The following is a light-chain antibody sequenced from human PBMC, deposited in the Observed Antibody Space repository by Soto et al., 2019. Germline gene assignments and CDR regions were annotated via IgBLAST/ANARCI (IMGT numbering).Light chain of an antibody. Sequence: EIVLTQSPATLSLSPGERATLSCRASQSVNINLARYQQRPGQAPRLLIYAASTRATGVPDRFSGSGSGTEFTLTISSLQPEDFAVHYCHQYNSWPYTFGQGTK. J-gene: IGKJ2*01. CDR2: AAS. CDR1: QSVNIN. V-gene: IGKV3-15*01. CDR3: HQYNSWPYT.